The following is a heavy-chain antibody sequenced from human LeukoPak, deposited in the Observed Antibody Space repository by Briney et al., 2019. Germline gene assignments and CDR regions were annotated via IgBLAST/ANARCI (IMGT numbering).Heavy chain of an antibody. CDR2: INHSGST. Sequence: SETLSLTCAVYGGSFSGYYWSWIRQPPGKGLEWIGEINHSGSTNCNPSLKSRVTISVDTSKNQFSLKLSSVTAADTAVYYCARERSQLAPEYNWFDPWGQGTLVTVSS. J-gene: IGHJ5*02. V-gene: IGHV4-34*01. CDR3: ARERSQLAPEYNWFDP. CDR1: GGSFSGYY. D-gene: IGHD2-2*01.